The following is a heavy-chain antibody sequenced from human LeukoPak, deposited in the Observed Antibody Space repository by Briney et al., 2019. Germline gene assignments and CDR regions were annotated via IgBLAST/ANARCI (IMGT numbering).Heavy chain of an antibody. CDR1: GGSFSGYY. CDR3: ARDSYYYGSGAYPFDY. D-gene: IGHD3-10*01. CDR2: INHSGST. J-gene: IGHJ4*02. Sequence: SETLSLTCAVYGGSFSGYYWSWIRQPPGKGLEWIGEINHSGSTNYNPSLKSRVTMSVDTSKNQFSLKLSSVTAAGTAVYYCARDSYYYGSGAYPFDYWGQGTLVTVSS. V-gene: IGHV4-34*01.